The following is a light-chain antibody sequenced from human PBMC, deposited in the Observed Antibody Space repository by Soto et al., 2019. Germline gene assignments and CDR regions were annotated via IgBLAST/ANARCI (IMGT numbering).Light chain of an antibody. V-gene: IGKV3-15*01. CDR3: QQYNNCPLT. Sequence: ETVLTQSPATLSASPGERATLSCRASQSVSSNLAWYLQKPGQAPRLLIYGPSTRATGIPARFSGSGSGTEFTLTIDSLQSEDFAVYYCQQYNNCPLTFCPGTKVEIK. CDR2: GPS. CDR1: QSVSSN. J-gene: IGKJ3*01.